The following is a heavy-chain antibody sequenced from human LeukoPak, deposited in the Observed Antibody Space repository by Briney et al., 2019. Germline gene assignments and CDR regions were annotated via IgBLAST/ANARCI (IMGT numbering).Heavy chain of an antibody. D-gene: IGHD6-19*01. CDR1: GFTFSSYS. J-gene: IGHJ4*02. Sequence: GGSLRLSCAASGFTFSSYSMNWVRQAPGKGLEWVSSISSSSSYIYYEDSVKGRFTISRDNAKNSLYLQMNSLRAEGTAVYYCASNSGWTVFDYWGQGSLVTVSS. V-gene: IGHV3-21*01. CDR2: ISSSSSYI. CDR3: ASNSGWTVFDY.